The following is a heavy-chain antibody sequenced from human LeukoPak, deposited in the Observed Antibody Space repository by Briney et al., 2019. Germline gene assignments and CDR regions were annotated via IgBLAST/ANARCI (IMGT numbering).Heavy chain of an antibody. J-gene: IGHJ6*03. Sequence: PSETLSLTCTVSGGSISSYYWSWIRQPAGKGLVWIGRIYTSGSTNYNPSLKSRVTMSVDTSKNQFSLRLSSVTAADTAIYYCASLRGAYYMDVWGKGTTVTVSS. V-gene: IGHV4-4*07. D-gene: IGHD3-10*01. CDR2: IYTSGST. CDR3: ASLRGAYYMDV. CDR1: GGSISSYY.